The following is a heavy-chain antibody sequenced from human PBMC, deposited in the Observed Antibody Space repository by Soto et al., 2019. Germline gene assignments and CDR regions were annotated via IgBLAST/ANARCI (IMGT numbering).Heavy chain of an antibody. V-gene: IGHV4-4*07. CDR2: IYSSGHT. CDR1: GGSMSGYF. J-gene: IGHJ3*01. CDR3: GRRSSVYIGRTDALEL. Sequence: PSETLSLTCPVSGGSMSGYFWSWIRQSTGKGLEWIGRIYSSGHTNYSPSLKRRVNMSLDTSKNQSSLRLTSVTAAATALSYCGRRSSVYIGRTDALELWGQGTMCTDSS. D-gene: IGHD6-19*01.